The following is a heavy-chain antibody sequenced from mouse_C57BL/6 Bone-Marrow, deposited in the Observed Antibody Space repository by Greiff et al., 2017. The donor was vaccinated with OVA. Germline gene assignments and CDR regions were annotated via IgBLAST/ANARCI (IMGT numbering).Heavy chain of an antibody. CDR3: ARDYDGPGDY. D-gene: IGHD2-4*01. CDR2: IWTGGGT. J-gene: IGHJ4*01. V-gene: IGHV2-9-1*01. Sequence: VQLQQSGPGLVAPSQSLSITCTVSGFSLTSYAISWVRQPPGKGLEWLGVIWTGGGTTYNSALKSRLSISKDNSKSQVFLKMNSLQTDDTARYYWARDYDGPGDYWGQGTSVTVSS. CDR1: GFSLTSYA.